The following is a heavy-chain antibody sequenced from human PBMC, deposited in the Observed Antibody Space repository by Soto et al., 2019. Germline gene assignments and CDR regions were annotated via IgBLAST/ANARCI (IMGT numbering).Heavy chain of an antibody. CDR3: ARTFLQQLILGTALDY. CDR1: GYTFTSYD. CDR2: MNPNSGNT. J-gene: IGHJ4*02. V-gene: IGHV1-8*01. D-gene: IGHD6-13*01. Sequence: ASVKVSCKASGYTFTSYDINWVRQATGQGLEWMGWMNPNSGNTGYAQKFQGRVTMTRNTSISTAYMELSSLRSEDTAVYYCARTFLQQLILGTALDYWGQGTLVTVSS.